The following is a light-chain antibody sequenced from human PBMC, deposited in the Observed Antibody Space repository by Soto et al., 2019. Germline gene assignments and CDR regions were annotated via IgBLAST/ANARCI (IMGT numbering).Light chain of an antibody. CDR2: WAS. CDR3: QQYYSSVVT. J-gene: IGKJ5*01. Sequence: DIVMTQSPDSLAVSLGERATINCKSSQSILSSSNNKNSLAWFQQQPGQPPKLLIYWASTRESGVPDRFSGSGSGTDFTLTISSLQAEDVAVYYCQQYYSSVVTFGQGTGLEIK. CDR1: QSILSSSNNKNS. V-gene: IGKV4-1*01.